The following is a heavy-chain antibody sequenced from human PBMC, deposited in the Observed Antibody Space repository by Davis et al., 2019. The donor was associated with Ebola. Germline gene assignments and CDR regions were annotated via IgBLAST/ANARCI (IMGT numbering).Heavy chain of an antibody. CDR3: AKDSVVVDPSTH. D-gene: IGHD2-15*01. Sequence: PGGSLRPSCPPSGSTSSSYGTHWVRQPPGKGLEWEAVIAYDGCNKYYADSVKGRFTISRDNSKNTLYLQMNGVRAEDTAVYYCAKDSVVVDPSTHWGQGTLVTVSS. J-gene: IGHJ4*02. V-gene: IGHV3-30*18. CDR1: GSTSSSYG. CDR2: IAYDGCNK.